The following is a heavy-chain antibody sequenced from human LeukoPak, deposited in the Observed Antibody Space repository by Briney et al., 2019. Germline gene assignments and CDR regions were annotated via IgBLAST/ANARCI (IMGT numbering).Heavy chain of an antibody. CDR1: GYTFTSYD. CDR3: ARTLPGSWGYYYMDV. Sequence: ASVKVSCKASGYTFTSYDINWLRQATGQGLEWMGWMNPNCGNTGYAQKFQGRVTITRNTSISTAYMELSSLRSEDTAVYYCARTLPGSWGYYYMDVWGKGTTVTVSS. D-gene: IGHD3-16*01. J-gene: IGHJ6*03. V-gene: IGHV1-8*03. CDR2: MNPNCGNT.